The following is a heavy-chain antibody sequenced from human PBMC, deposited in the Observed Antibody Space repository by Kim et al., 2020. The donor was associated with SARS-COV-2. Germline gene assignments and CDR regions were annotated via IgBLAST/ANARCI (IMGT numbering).Heavy chain of an antibody. V-gene: IGHV4-34*01. J-gene: IGHJ4*02. CDR3: ARGVPGY. Sequence: SETLSLTCAVYGGSFSGYQWSWIRQSPGKGLEWIGQINDSGSTNYNPSLKSRVTISLDTSKNQFSLKLTSVTAADTAVYYCARGVPGYWGQGTLVTVSS. CDR1: GGSFSGYQ. CDR2: INDSGST.